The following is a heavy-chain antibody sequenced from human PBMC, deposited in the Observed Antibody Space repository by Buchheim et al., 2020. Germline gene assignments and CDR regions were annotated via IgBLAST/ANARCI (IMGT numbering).Heavy chain of an antibody. CDR3: AKVGDFDWLFTASYYFDY. J-gene: IGHJ4*02. Sequence: EVQLLESGGGLVQPGGSLRLSCAASGFTFSSYAMSWVRQAPGKGLGWVSAISGSGGSTYYADSVKGRFTIARDNSKNTPNQEMNSLRAEDTAVYYCAKVGDFDWLFTASYYFDYWGQGTL. CDR2: ISGSGGST. V-gene: IGHV3-23*01. D-gene: IGHD3-9*01. CDR1: GFTFSSYA.